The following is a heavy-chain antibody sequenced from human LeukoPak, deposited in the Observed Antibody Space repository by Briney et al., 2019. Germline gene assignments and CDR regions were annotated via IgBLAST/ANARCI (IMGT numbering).Heavy chain of an antibody. CDR2: IYYSGST. CDR1: GGSISSSSYY. Sequence: SETLSLTCTVSGGSISSSSYYWGWIRQPPGKGLEWIGYIYYSGSTNYNPSLKSRVTISVDTSKNQFSLKLSSVTAADTAVYYCARDSPNVRGGPNWFDPWGQGTLVTVSS. V-gene: IGHV4-61*01. D-gene: IGHD3-16*01. CDR3: ARDSPNVRGGPNWFDP. J-gene: IGHJ5*02.